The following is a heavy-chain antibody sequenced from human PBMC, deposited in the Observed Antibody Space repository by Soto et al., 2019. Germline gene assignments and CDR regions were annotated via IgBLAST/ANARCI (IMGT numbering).Heavy chain of an antibody. J-gene: IGHJ3*01. D-gene: IGHD3-22*01. CDR1: GGSISSSSYY. CDR3: ARHWVVITEDAFDL. V-gene: IGHV4-39*01. Sequence: QLQLQESGPGLVKPSETLSLTCTVSGGSISSSSYYWGWIRQPPGKGLQWIGSIYYSGSTYYNPSLKSRVTISVDTSKNQFSLKLSSVTAADTAVFYCARHWVVITEDAFDLWGQGTMVTVSS. CDR2: IYYSGST.